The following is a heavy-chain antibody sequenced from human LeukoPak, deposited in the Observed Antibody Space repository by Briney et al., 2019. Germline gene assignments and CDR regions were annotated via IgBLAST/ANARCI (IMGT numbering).Heavy chain of an antibody. Sequence: SETLSLTCTVSGGSVSSFYWSWIRQPPGKGLECIGYIYYSGSTNYNPSLKSRVTISVDTSKNHFFLKLSSVTAADTAVYYCARLNRIAAAGPNWFDPWGQGTLVTVSS. D-gene: IGHD6-13*01. J-gene: IGHJ5*02. CDR3: ARLNRIAAAGPNWFDP. CDR1: GGSVSSFY. V-gene: IGHV4-59*08. CDR2: IYYSGST.